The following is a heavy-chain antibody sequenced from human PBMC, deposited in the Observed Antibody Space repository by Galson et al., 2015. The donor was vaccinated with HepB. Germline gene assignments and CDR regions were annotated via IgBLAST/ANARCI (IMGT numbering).Heavy chain of an antibody. D-gene: IGHD3-16*02. Sequence: LRLSCAASGFTFSNAWMSWVRQAPGKGLEWVGRIKSKTDGGTTDYAAPVKGRFTISRDDSKNTLYLQMNSLKTEDTAVYYCTTDVPYDYVWGSYRYGYYYYGMDVWGQGTTVTVSS. J-gene: IGHJ6*02. CDR3: TTDVPYDYVWGSYRYGYYYYGMDV. V-gene: IGHV3-15*01. CDR1: GFTFSNAW. CDR2: IKSKTDGGTT.